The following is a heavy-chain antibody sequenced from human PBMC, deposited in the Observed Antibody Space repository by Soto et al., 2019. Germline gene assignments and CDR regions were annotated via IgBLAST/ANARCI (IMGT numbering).Heavy chain of an antibody. CDR1: CGSIRTYY. D-gene: IGHD2-8*02. CDR3: ARDKITGLFDY. V-gene: IGHV4-59*12. Sequence: SGTLFLTCTVPCGSIRTYYWTWIRQPPGKGLEWIGYIYYSGSTNYNPSLKSRVTISVDTSKNQFSLKLTSVTAADTAVYYCARDKITGLFDYWGQGTLVTVSS. CDR2: IYYSGST. J-gene: IGHJ4*02.